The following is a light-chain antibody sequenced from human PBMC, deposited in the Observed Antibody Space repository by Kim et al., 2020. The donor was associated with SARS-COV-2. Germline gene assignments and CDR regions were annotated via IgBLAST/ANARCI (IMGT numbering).Light chain of an antibody. Sequence: ETVMTQSPAALSVSPGERATLSCRTSQNIGINLAWYQQKPGQAPRLLIYGASTRATGISDRFSGSGSGTDFTLTISSLQSEDLAVYYCQQYGDWPYVFGQGNKLEI. CDR1: QNIGIN. CDR3: QQYGDWPYV. V-gene: IGKV3-15*01. J-gene: IGKJ2*01. CDR2: GAS.